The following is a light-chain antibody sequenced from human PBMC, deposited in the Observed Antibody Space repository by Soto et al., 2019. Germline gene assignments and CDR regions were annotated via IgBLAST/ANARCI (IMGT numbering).Light chain of an antibody. CDR1: SGHSSYI. CDR3: ETWDSNTRV. Sequence: QPVLTQSSSASASLGSSVKLTCTLSSGHSSYIIAWHQQQPGKAPRYLMKLEGSGSCNKGSGVPDRFSGSSSGAGRYLTISNLQSEDEADYYCETWDSNTRVFGGGTKVTVL. V-gene: IGLV4-60*03. CDR2: LEGSGSC. J-gene: IGLJ3*02.